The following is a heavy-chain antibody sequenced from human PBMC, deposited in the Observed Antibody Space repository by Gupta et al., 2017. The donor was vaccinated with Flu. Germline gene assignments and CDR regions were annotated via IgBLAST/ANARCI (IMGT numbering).Heavy chain of an antibody. D-gene: IGHD3-22*01. CDR1: GFTLGDYG. V-gene: IGHV3-49*03. CDR3: TRTVVVIVGSYYFDY. J-gene: IGHJ4*02. CDR2: IRSKAFGGTT. Sequence: EVQLVESGGGLVQPGRSLRLSCLASGFTLGDYGMSWFRQAPGKGLEWVGFIRSKAFGGTTEYAASVKGRFTMSRDDSKSIAYLQMNSLKTEDTAVYYCTRTVVVIVGSYYFDYWGQGTLVTVSS.